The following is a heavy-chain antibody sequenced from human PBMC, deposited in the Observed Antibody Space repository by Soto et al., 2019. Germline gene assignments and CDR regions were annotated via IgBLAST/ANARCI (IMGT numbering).Heavy chain of an antibody. CDR1: GFTFSSYA. D-gene: IGHD3-3*01. Sequence: GGSLRLSCAASGFTFSSYAMSWVRQAPGKGLEWVSAISGSGGSTYYADSVKGRFTISRDNSKNTLYLQMNSLRAEDTAVYYCAKGWRGYDFWSGHYPYFDYWGQGTLV. V-gene: IGHV3-23*01. J-gene: IGHJ4*02. CDR2: ISGSGGST. CDR3: AKGWRGYDFWSGHYPYFDY.